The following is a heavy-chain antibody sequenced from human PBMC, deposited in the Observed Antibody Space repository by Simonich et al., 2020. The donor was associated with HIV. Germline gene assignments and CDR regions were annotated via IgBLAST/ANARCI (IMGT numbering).Heavy chain of an antibody. CDR1: GFTFSSYA. D-gene: IGHD3-16*01. CDR2: ISYDGSNK. J-gene: IGHJ4*02. V-gene: IGHV3-30*07. CDR3: ASGGSISSVWADDY. Sequence: QVQLVESGGGVVQPGRSLRLSCAASGFTFSSYAVHWVRQAPGKGLEWVAVISYDGSNKYYADSVKGRFTISRDNAKNTLYRQMNSLRAEDTAVYYCASGGSISSVWADDYWGQGTLVTVSS.